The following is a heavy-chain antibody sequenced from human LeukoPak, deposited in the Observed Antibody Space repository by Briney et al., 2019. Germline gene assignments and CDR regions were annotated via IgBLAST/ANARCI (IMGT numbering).Heavy chain of an antibody. J-gene: IGHJ5*02. D-gene: IGHD1-26*01. CDR3: ARDRSRGGFDP. V-gene: IGHV4-61*02. CDR1: GGSISRGGYY. Sequence: PSETLSLTCTVSGGSISRGGYYWSWIRQPAGKGLEWIGRICTSGSTNYNPSLKSRVTISVDTSKNQFSLKLSSVTAADTAVYYCARDRSRGGFDPWGQGTLVTVSS. CDR2: ICTSGST.